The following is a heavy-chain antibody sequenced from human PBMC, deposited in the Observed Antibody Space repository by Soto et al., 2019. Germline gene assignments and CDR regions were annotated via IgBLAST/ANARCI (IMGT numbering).Heavy chain of an antibody. V-gene: IGHV3-30-3*01. Sequence: QVQLVESGGGVVQPGRSLRLSCAASRFAFSDYAVHWVRQAPGKGLEWVAVIAYDGSNKYYADSVKGRFTISRDNSKNTMYLQMNSLRAEDTAVYYCARDRVVLVPAPYGMDVWGQGTTVTVSS. D-gene: IGHD2-2*01. CDR3: ARDRVVLVPAPYGMDV. J-gene: IGHJ6*02. CDR2: IAYDGSNK. CDR1: RFAFSDYA.